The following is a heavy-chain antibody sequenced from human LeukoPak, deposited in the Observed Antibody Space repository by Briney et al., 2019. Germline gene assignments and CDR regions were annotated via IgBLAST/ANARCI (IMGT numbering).Heavy chain of an antibody. J-gene: IGHJ4*02. CDR1: GGTFSKYT. Sequence: EASVKVSCKASGGTFSKYTISWVRQAPGQGLEWMGRINPNSGGTNYAQKFQGRVTMTRDTSISTAYMELSRLRSDDTAVYYCARTFDYWGQGTLVTVSS. CDR2: INPNSGGT. CDR3: ARTFDY. V-gene: IGHV1-2*06.